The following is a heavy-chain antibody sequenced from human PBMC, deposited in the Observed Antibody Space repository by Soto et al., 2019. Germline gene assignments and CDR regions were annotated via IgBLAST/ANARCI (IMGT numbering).Heavy chain of an antibody. J-gene: IGHJ5*02. CDR2: IIPIFGTA. Sequence: SVKVSCKASGGTFSSYAISWVRQAPGQGLEWMGGIIPIFGTANYAQKFQGRVTITADESTSTAYMELSSLRSEDTAVYYCARAGLVGVVPAAIMGWFDPWGQGTLVTVSS. CDR1: GGTFSSYA. V-gene: IGHV1-69*13. D-gene: IGHD2-2*01. CDR3: ARAGLVGVVPAAIMGWFDP.